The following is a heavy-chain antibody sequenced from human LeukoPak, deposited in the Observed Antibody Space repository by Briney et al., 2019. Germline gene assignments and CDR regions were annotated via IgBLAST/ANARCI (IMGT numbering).Heavy chain of an antibody. D-gene: IGHD1-26*01. J-gene: IGHJ4*02. CDR3: AKATYSGSFPYFDY. CDR2: LNSNGGAT. V-gene: IGHV3-23*01. Sequence: GGSLRLSCAASGFTFGSYAMSWVRQAPGKGLEWVSSLNSNGGATYYSDSVKGRFTSSRDSSKNTLYLQMHSLRAEDTAVYYCAKATYSGSFPYFDYWGQGTLVTVSS. CDR1: GFTFGSYA.